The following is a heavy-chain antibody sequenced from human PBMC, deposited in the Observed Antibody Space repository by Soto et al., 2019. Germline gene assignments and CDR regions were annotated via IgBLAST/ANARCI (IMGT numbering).Heavy chain of an antibody. CDR1: AFTFSSYW. D-gene: IGHD3-22*01. CDR3: ARDPQYYYDSIY. V-gene: IGHV3-7*01. CDR2: IKQDGSEK. Sequence: GGALRPSCAASAFTFSSYWMSWVRQAPGKALAWVANIKQDGSEKYYVDSVKGRFTISRDNAKNSLYLQMNSLRAEDTAVYYCARDPQYYYDSIYWGQGTLVTVSS. J-gene: IGHJ4*02.